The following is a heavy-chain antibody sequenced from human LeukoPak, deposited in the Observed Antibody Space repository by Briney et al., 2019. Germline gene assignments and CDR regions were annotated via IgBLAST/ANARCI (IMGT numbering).Heavy chain of an antibody. CDR3: ATNFKTVAANWFDP. V-gene: IGHV1-69*05. CDR2: IIPIFGTT. D-gene: IGHD6-19*01. CDR1: GGTFSSYA. J-gene: IGHJ5*02. Sequence: ASVKVSCKASGGTFSSYAVSWMRQAPGQGLEWMGRIIPIFGTTNYAQKFQGRVTITTDESTSTAYMELSSLRSEDTVVYYCATNFKTVAANWFDPWGQGTLLTVSS.